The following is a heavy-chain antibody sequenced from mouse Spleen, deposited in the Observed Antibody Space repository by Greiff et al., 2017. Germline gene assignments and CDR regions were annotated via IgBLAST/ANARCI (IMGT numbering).Heavy chain of an antibody. CDR1: GYSITSGYY. CDR3: AREDYYDGSYGFAY. Sequence: EVHLVESGPGLVKPSQSLSLTCSVTGYSITSGYYWNWIRQFPGNKLEWMGYISYDGSNNYNPSLKNRISITRDTSKNQFFLKLNSVTTEDTATYYCAREDYYDGSYGFAYWGQGTLVTVSA. D-gene: IGHD1-1*01. J-gene: IGHJ3*01. V-gene: IGHV3-6*01. CDR2: ISYDGSN.